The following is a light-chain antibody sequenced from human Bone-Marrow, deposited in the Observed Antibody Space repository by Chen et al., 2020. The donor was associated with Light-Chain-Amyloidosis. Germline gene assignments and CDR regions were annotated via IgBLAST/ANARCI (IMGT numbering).Light chain of an antibody. CDR3: SLYTSSSTYVV. CDR1: SSDVGSYNR. V-gene: IGLV2-18*01. CDR2: EVS. Sequence: QSALTQPPSVSGSPGQSVTISCTGTSSDVGSYNRVSWYQQPPGTAPKLMIYEVSNRPSGVPDRFSGSKSGNTASLTISGLQAEDEADYYCSLYTSSSTYVVFDGGTKLTVL. J-gene: IGLJ2*01.